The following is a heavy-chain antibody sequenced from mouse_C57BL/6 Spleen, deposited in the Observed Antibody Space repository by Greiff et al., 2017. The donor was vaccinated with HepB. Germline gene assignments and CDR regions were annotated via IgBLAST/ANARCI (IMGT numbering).Heavy chain of an antibody. CDR1: GYTFTSYD. CDR2: IYPRDGST. J-gene: IGHJ4*01. D-gene: IGHD1-1*01. V-gene: IGHV1-85*01. CDR3: ARRGDYYGNYAMDY. Sequence: QVQLKESGPELVKPGASVKLSCKASGYTFTSYDINWVKQRPGQGLEWIGWIYPRDGSTKYNEKFKGKATLTVDTSSSTAYMELHSLTSEDSAVYFCARRGDYYGNYAMDYWGQGTSVTVSS.